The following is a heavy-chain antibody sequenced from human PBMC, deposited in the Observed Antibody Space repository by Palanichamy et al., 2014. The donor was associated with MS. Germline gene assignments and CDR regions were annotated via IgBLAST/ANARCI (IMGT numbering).Heavy chain of an antibody. CDR2: INAGNGNT. D-gene: IGHD4-23*01. V-gene: IGHV1-3*01. Sequence: QVQLVQSGAEVKKPGASVKVSCKGSGYTFSNYDXFWVRQAPGQRLEFMGWINAGNGNTKYSQKFQGRVTITRDTSASTDYLELSSLRSEDTAVYYCARNGGGLDYWGQGALVTVSS. J-gene: IGHJ4*02. CDR1: GYTFSNYD. CDR3: ARNGGGLDY.